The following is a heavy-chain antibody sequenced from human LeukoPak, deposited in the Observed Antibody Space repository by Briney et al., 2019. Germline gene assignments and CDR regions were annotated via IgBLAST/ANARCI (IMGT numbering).Heavy chain of an antibody. CDR2: ISSSGSTI. J-gene: IGHJ3*02. V-gene: IGHV3-48*03. CDR3: ARDRKTTVTTLLAFDI. Sequence: GGSLRLSCAASGFTFSSYAMNWVRQAPGKGLEWVSYISSSGSTIYYADSVKGRFTISRDNAKNSLYLQMNSLRAEDTAVYYCARDRKTTVTTLLAFDIWGQGTTVTVSS. D-gene: IGHD4-17*01. CDR1: GFTFSSYA.